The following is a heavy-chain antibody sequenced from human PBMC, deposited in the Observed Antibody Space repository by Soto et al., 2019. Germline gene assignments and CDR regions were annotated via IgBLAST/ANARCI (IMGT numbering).Heavy chain of an antibody. CDR3: ARGRYCSGGSCYFFDY. Sequence: SETLSLTCNVSGASISTGVYYWTWIRQHPGKGLEWIGYIYFSEIGSTYYNPSLQSRVTISVDTSKNQFSLNLSSVTAADTAMYYCARGRYCSGGSCYFFDYWGQGTLVTVSS. V-gene: IGHV4-31*03. J-gene: IGHJ4*02. CDR1: GASISTGVYY. CDR2: IYFSEIGST. D-gene: IGHD2-15*01.